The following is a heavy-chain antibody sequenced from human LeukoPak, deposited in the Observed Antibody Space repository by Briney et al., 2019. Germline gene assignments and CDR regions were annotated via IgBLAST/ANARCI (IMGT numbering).Heavy chain of an antibody. CDR2: IIPIFGTA. CDR1: GGTFSSYA. V-gene: IGHV1-69*13. J-gene: IGHJ6*03. D-gene: IGHD2-2*01. Sequence: SVKVSCKASGGTFSSYAISWVRQAPGQGLEWMGGIIPIFGTANYAQKFQGRVTITADESTSTAYMELSSLRSEDTAVYYCARGPLVVPAAQDYYYYMDVWGKGTTVTVSS. CDR3: ARGPLVVPAAQDYYYYMDV.